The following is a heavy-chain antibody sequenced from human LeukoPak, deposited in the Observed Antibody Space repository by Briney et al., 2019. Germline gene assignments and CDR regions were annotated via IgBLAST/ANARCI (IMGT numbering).Heavy chain of an antibody. J-gene: IGHJ3*02. D-gene: IGHD3-3*01. CDR2: ISYDGSNK. CDR1: GFTFSSYA. Sequence: GGSLRLSCAASGFTFSSYAMHWVRQAPGKGLEWVAVISYDGSNKYYADSVKGRFTISRDNSKNTLYLQMNSLRAEDTAVYYCARVGGELRFLEWLLFGAFDIWGQGTMVTVSS. CDR3: ARVGGELRFLEWLLFGAFDI. V-gene: IGHV3-30-3*01.